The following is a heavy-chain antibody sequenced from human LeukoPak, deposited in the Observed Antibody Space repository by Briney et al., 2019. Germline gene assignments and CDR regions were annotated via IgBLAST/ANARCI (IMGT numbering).Heavy chain of an antibody. CDR3: ARGPRSRYDSSGYQPFHY. V-gene: IGHV4-39*07. J-gene: IGHJ4*02. CDR1: GGSISSSSYY. CDR2: IYDSGTI. Sequence: PSETLSLTCTVSGGSISSSSYYWGWIRQPPGKELEWIGNIYDSGTIYYNPSLKSRVTISVDTSENQLSLKLSSVTAADTAVYYCARGPRSRYDSSGYQPFHYWGQGTLVTVSS. D-gene: IGHD3-22*01.